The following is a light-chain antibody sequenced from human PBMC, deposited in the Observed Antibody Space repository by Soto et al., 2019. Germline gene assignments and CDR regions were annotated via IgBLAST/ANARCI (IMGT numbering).Light chain of an antibody. Sequence: IVLTQSPGTLSLSPGERDTLSCRASQSVTSSYLAWYQQKPGQAPRFLMYGASSRATGIPDRFSGRGSGTDFTLTISRLEPEDFAVYYCQQYGTSPTTFGQGTKVDIK. CDR1: QSVTSSY. J-gene: IGKJ1*01. V-gene: IGKV3-20*01. CDR3: QQYGTSPTT. CDR2: GAS.